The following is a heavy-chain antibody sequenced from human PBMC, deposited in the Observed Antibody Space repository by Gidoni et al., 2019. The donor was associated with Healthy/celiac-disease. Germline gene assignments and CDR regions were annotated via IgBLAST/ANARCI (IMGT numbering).Heavy chain of an antibody. CDR1: GFTFSSYA. V-gene: IGHV3-23*01. Sequence: EVQLLESGGGLVQPGGSLRLSCAASGFTFSSYAMSWVRQAPGKGLEWVSAISGSGGSTYYADPVKGRFTISRDNSKNTLYLQMNSLRAEDTAVYYCWGGGVVVKPAGDAFDIWGQGTMVTVSS. D-gene: IGHD3-22*01. CDR2: ISGSGGST. J-gene: IGHJ3*02. CDR3: WGGGVVVKPAGDAFDI.